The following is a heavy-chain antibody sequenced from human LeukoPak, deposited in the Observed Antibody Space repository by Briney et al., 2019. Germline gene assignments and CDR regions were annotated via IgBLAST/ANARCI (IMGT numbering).Heavy chain of an antibody. V-gene: IGHV1-46*01. CDR2: INPSGGST. CDR3: AREVEYGSSSGSAFDI. CDR1: GYTFTSYY. J-gene: IGHJ3*02. Sequence: ASVKVSCKASGYTFTSYYMHWVRQAPGQGLEWMGIINPSGGSTSYAQKFQGRVTMTRDTSTSTVYMELSSLRSEDTAVYYCAREVEYGSSSGSAFDIGGQGTMVTVSS. D-gene: IGHD6-6*01.